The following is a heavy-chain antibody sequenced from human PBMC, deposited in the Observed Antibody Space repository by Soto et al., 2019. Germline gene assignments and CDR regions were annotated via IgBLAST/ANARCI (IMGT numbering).Heavy chain of an antibody. Sequence: EVQLVESGGGLVQPGGSLRLSCAASGFTFSTYSMNWVRQAPGKGLEWVEYISYSDGTIYYADSVKGRFTISRDNARSSLFLQMNSLRDEDTAVYYCAREMATITEIDYWGPGTLVTVSS. D-gene: IGHD5-12*01. J-gene: IGHJ4*02. CDR3: AREMATITEIDY. CDR2: ISYSDGTI. CDR1: GFTFSTYS. V-gene: IGHV3-48*02.